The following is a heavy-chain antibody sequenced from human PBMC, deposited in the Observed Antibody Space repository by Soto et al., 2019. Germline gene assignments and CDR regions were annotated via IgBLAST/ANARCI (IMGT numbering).Heavy chain of an antibody. J-gene: IGHJ4*02. CDR3: ARQRIEPAQYYFDY. CDR1: GGSFSAYY. CDR2: INHSGGT. D-gene: IGHD2-2*01. V-gene: IGHV4-34*01. Sequence: PSETLSLTCAVYGGSFSAYYWSWIRQPPGKGLEWIGEINHSGGTSYNPSLKSRVTISVDTSKSQFSLKLRSVTAADTAVYYCARQRIEPAQYYFDYWGQGMLVTVSS.